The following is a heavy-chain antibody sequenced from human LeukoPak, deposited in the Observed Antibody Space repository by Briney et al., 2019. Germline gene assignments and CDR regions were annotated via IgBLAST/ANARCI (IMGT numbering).Heavy chain of an antibody. CDR2: IYCSGGA. CDR1: RDSLFGDGYY. D-gene: IGHD5-24*01. V-gene: IGHV4-31*03. Sequence: SETLSLTRTVSRDSLFGDGYYCTWIRQHPGKGLELIGSIYCSGGAYYNPSLKSRLTISVDTSKNQFSLKLRSVTAADTAVYYCARDSRHGFNSYDFDSWGQGTLVTVSS. CDR3: ARDSRHGFNSYDFDS. J-gene: IGHJ4*02.